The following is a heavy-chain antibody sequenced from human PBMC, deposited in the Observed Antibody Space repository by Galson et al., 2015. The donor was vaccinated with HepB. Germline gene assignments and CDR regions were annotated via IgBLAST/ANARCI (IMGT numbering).Heavy chain of an antibody. CDR3: ASLAYYYDSSGYFRADYFDY. CDR2: IIPIFGTA. D-gene: IGHD3-22*01. V-gene: IGHV1-69*13. Sequence: SVKVSCKASGGTFSSYAISWVRQAPGQGLEWMGGIIPIFGTANCAQKFQGRVTITADESTSTAYMELSSLRSEDTAVYYCASLAYYYDSSGYFRADYFDYWGQGTLVTVSS. J-gene: IGHJ4*02. CDR1: GGTFSSYA.